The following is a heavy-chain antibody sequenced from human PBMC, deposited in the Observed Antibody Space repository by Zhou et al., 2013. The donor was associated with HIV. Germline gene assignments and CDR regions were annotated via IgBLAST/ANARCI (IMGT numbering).Heavy chain of an antibody. CDR3: ASYGPGYNWMYS. Sequence: QVHLVQSGAEVKEPGASVKVSCKTEYSFSVYYMHWVRQAPGQGLEWMGWILPNTDATKYAPRFQGRVTMTRDTSISTVYMELRGLRSDDTALYFCASYGPGYNWMYSWGQGTLGHRLL. D-gene: IGHD1-20*01. CDR1: EYSFSVYY. V-gene: IGHV1-2*02. J-gene: IGHJ4*02. CDR2: ILPNTDAT.